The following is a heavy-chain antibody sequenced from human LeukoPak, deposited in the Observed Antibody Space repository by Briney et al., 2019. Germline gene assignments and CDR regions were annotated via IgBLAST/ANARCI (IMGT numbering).Heavy chain of an antibody. CDR2: IYYSGST. CDR1: GGSISSYY. D-gene: IGHD3-22*01. CDR3: ARGGPSHYYYDSSGYFDY. J-gene: IGHJ4*02. Sequence: SETLSLTCTVSGGSISSYYWSWIRQPPGKGLEWIGYIYYSGSTNYNHSLKSRVTISVDTSKNQFSLKLSSVTAADTAVYYCARGGPSHYYYDSSGYFDYWGQGTLVTVSS. V-gene: IGHV4-59*01.